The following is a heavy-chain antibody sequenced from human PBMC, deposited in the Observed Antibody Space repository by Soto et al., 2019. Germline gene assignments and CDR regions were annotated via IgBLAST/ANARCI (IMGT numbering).Heavy chain of an antibody. CDR1: GGTFSSYA. CDR3: ARGMERVRDTLNFDY. J-gene: IGHJ4*02. V-gene: IGHV1-69*13. Sequence: SVKVSCKASGGTFSSYAISWVRQAPGQGLEWMGGIIPIFGTANYAQKFQGRVTITADESTSTAYMELSSLRSEDTAVYYCARGMERVRDTLNFDYSGQGTLVTVYS. D-gene: IGHD6-13*01. CDR2: IIPIFGTA.